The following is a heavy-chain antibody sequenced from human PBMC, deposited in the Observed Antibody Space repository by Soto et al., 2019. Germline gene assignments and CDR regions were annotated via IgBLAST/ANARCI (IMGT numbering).Heavy chain of an antibody. CDR3: ARDRSETFYDFCCDYPKMYHFDF. J-gene: IGHJ4*02. V-gene: IGHV3-23*01. CDR2: VSGSGGTT. D-gene: IGHD3-3*01. Sequence: PGGSLRLACAASGFTLSDYALSCVRHAPGKGLEWVSAVSGSGGTTYYADSVKGRFTISRDNSKNTLNLQLNSLRAEDKAEYYCARDRSETFYDFCCDYPKMYHFDFLAQRTAVPVS. CDR1: GFTLSDYA.